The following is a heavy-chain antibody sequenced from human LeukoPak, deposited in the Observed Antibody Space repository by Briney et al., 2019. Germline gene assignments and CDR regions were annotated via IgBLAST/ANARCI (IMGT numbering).Heavy chain of an antibody. J-gene: IGHJ4*02. V-gene: IGHV4-34*01. Sequence: SETLSLTCAVYGGSFSGYYWSWIRQPPGKRLEWIGENNHSGSTNYNPSLKSRVTISVDTSKNQFSLKLSSVTAADTAVYYCARAANWGNEKETFDYWGQGILVTVSS. CDR1: GGSFSGYY. D-gene: IGHD7-27*01. CDR3: ARAANWGNEKETFDY. CDR2: NNHSGST.